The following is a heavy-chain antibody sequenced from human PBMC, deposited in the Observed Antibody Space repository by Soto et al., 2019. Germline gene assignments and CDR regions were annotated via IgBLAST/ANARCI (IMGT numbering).Heavy chain of an antibody. Sequence: SETLSLTCAVSGGSISSGGYSWTWIRQPPGKGLEWIGYIYHSGSTYYNPSLKSRVTISVDRSKNQFSLKLSSVTAADTAVYYCARGGIAAAAPPDYWGQGTLVTVSS. D-gene: IGHD6-13*01. CDR2: IYHSGST. V-gene: IGHV4-30-2*01. CDR3: ARGGIAAAAPPDY. CDR1: GGSISSGGYS. J-gene: IGHJ4*02.